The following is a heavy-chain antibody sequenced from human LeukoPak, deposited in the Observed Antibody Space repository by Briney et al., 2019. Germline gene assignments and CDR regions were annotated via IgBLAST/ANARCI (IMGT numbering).Heavy chain of an antibody. CDR3: AREQPGDGWSGFDY. CDR1: GFTFRSYA. V-gene: IGHV3-30*15. CDR2: ISDDGSRQ. J-gene: IGHJ4*02. D-gene: IGHD6-19*01. Sequence: GGSLRLSCAASGFTFRSYAMHWVRQAPGKGPEWVAVISDDGSRQHYADFLEGRFTITRDNSKNTVSLQMSSLTSEDTAVYFCAREQPGDGWSGFDYWGQGTLVTVSS.